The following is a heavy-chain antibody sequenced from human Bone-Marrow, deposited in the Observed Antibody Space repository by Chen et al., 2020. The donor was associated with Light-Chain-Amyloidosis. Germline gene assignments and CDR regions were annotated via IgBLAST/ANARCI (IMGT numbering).Heavy chain of an antibody. J-gene: IGHJ3*02. Sequence: QGPLVQSGAEVKKPGASVRVSCRASGHSLNGYYIHWVRQAPGQGLEWMGWISASSGGTDYTQKFQGRVTMTRDTSITTAYMELRSLRFDDTAIYYCAKSGQQWLVRDAFDIWGQGTMLTVSS. CDR1: GHSLNGYY. D-gene: IGHD6-19*01. CDR2: ISASSGGT. V-gene: IGHV1-2*02. CDR3: AKSGQQWLVRDAFDI.